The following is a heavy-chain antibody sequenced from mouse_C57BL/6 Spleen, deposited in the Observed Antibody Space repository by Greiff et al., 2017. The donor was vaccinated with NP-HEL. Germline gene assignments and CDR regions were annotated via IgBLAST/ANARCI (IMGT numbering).Heavy chain of an antibody. J-gene: IGHJ1*03. CDR2: INPNNGGT. V-gene: IGHV1-26*01. CDR1: GYTFTDYY. CDR3: ARWGTTVGNWYFDV. D-gene: IGHD1-1*01. Sequence: EVQLQQSGPELVKPGASVKISCKASGYTFTDYYMNWVKQSHGKSLEWIGDINPNNGGTSYNQKFKGKATLTVDKSSSTAYMELRSLTSEDSAVYYCARWGTTVGNWYFDVWGTGTTVTVSS.